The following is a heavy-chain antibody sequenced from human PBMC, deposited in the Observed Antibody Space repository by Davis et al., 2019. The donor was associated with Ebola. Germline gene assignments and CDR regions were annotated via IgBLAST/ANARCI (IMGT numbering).Heavy chain of an antibody. J-gene: IGHJ4*02. CDR3: ARSAYYYDSSGYYHYYFDY. Sequence: PGGSLRLSCKDSGNSFTSSWISWVRQMPGKGLEWMGRIDPSDSYTNYSPSFEDHVTISADKSISTTYLQWSSLKASDTAMYYCARSAYYYDSSGYYHYYFDYWGQGTLVTVSS. CDR2: IDPSDSYT. D-gene: IGHD3-22*01. V-gene: IGHV5-10-1*01. CDR1: GNSFTSSW.